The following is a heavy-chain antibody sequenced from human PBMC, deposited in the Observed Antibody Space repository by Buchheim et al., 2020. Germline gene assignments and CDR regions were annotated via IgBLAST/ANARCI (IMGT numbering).Heavy chain of an antibody. CDR2: INPSGGST. CDR3: ARGPLRSNGMDV. D-gene: IGHD5-12*01. Sequence: QVQLVQSGAEVKKPGASVKVSCKASGYTFTSXYMHWVRQAPGQGLEWMGIINPSGGSTSYAQKFQGRVXMTRDTSTSTLYMELSSLRSEDTAVYYCARGPLRSNGMDVWGQGTT. J-gene: IGHJ6*02. CDR1: GYTFTSXY. V-gene: IGHV1-46*01.